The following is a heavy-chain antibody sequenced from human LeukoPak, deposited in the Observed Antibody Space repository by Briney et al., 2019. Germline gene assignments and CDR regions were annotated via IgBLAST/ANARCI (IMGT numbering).Heavy chain of an antibody. Sequence: ASGKLNFNASGYRFTGKYIKWVWQASGQGNEWMGWINPNSGGTNYEQKFQGWGTMTRDTSISTAYMELSRLRSDDTAVYYCARDRRAVAGIPYYYYYYGMDVWGKGTTVTVSS. J-gene: IGHJ6*04. CDR1: GYRFTGKY. D-gene: IGHD6-19*01. CDR2: INPNSGGT. V-gene: IGHV1-2*04. CDR3: ARDRRAVAGIPYYYYYYGMDV.